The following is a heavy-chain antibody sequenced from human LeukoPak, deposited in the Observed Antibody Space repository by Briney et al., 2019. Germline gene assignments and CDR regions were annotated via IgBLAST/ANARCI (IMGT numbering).Heavy chain of an antibody. CDR3: VRDGGVSGYDLLDY. CDR1: GFTFSHYW. V-gene: IGHV3-7*01. Sequence: GGSLRLSCAASGFTFSHYWMTWVRQAPGKGLEWVAQINQDGSEEYYMDSVKARFTISRDNAKNSVFLQMNSLRAEDAAVYYCVRDGGVSGYDLLDYWGQGTLVTVSS. CDR2: INQDGSEE. J-gene: IGHJ4*02. D-gene: IGHD5-12*01.